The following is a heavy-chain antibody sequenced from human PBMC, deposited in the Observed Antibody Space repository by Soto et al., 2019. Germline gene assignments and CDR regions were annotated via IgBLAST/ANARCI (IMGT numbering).Heavy chain of an antibody. CDR3: ARVWPGTTTLFDY. CDR2: TRNKANSYTT. J-gene: IGHJ4*02. CDR1: GFTFSDHY. D-gene: IGHD1-7*01. V-gene: IGHV3-72*01. Sequence: GGSLRLSCAASGFTFSDHYMDWVRQAPGKGLEWVGRTRNKANSYTTEYAASVKGRFTISRDDSKNSLYLQMNSLKTEDTAVYYCARVWPGTTTLFDYWGQGTLVTVSS.